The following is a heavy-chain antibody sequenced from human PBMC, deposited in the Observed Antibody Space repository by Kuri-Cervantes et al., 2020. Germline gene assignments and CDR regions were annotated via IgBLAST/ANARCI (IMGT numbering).Heavy chain of an antibody. CDR1: GGSFSGYY. CDR3: ARDWRIFWGVDY. D-gene: IGHD3-16*01. Sequence: GSLRLSCAVYGGSFSGYYWSWIRQPPGKGLEWIGEINHSGSTNYNPSLKSRVTISVDTSKNQFSLKLSSVTAADTAVYYCARDWRIFWGVDYWGQGTLVTVSS. J-gene: IGHJ4*02. CDR2: INHSGST. V-gene: IGHV4-34*01.